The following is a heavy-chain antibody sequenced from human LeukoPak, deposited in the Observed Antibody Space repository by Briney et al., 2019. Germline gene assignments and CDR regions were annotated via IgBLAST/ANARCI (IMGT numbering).Heavy chain of an antibody. CDR1: GFTFSSYA. D-gene: IGHD3-22*01. CDR3: AKGLEGVVVITNFDY. Sequence: PGGSLRLSCAASGFTFSSYAMSWVRQAPGKGLEWVPAISGSGGSTYYADSVKGRFTISRDNSKNTLYLQMNSLRAEDTAVYYCAKGLEGVVVITNFDYWGQGTLVTVSS. J-gene: IGHJ4*02. CDR2: ISGSGGST. V-gene: IGHV3-23*01.